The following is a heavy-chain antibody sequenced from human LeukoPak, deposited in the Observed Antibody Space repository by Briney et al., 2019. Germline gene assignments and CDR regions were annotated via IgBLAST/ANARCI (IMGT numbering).Heavy chain of an antibody. CDR2: ISSSSSFI. D-gene: IGHD2-15*01. CDR3: ARDLYCSGGSCYSDSAYYFDY. J-gene: IGHJ4*02. Sequence: GGSLRLSCAASGFTFSSYSMNWVRQAPGKGLEWVSSISSSSSFIYYADSVKGRFTISRDNAKNSLYLQMNSPRAEDTAVYYCARDLYCSGGSCYSDSAYYFDYWGQGTLVTVSS. CDR1: GFTFSSYS. V-gene: IGHV3-21*01.